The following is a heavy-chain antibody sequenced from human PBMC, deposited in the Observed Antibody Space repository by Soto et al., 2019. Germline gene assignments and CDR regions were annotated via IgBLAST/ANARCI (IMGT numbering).Heavy chain of an antibody. J-gene: IGHJ6*02. CDR2: IGDSGGGT. CDR1: GFTFSSYD. Sequence: EVQLLESGGGLVQPGGSLRLSCAASGFTFSSYDMSWVRQSPGTGLEWVSGIGDSGGGTYYAASVKGRCTISRDNSKTTLYLQMNALRAEDTAIYYCVRHAKLTTVTANVGYYYGLDVWGQGTTVIVSS. D-gene: IGHD4-4*01. V-gene: IGHV3-23*01. CDR3: VRHAKLTTVTANVGYYYGLDV.